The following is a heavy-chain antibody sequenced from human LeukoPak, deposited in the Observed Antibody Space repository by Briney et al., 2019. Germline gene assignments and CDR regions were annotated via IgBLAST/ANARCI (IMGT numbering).Heavy chain of an antibody. CDR1: GFTFSSYG. J-gene: IGHJ4*02. Sequence: GGSLRLSCAASGFTFSSYGMHWVRQAPGKGLEWVAVIWYDGSNKFYADSVKGQFTISRDNSKNTLYLQMNSLRAEDTAVYYCAREGDGYNLGIDYWGQGTLVTVSS. CDR2: IWYDGSNK. D-gene: IGHD5-24*01. V-gene: IGHV3-33*01. CDR3: AREGDGYNLGIDY.